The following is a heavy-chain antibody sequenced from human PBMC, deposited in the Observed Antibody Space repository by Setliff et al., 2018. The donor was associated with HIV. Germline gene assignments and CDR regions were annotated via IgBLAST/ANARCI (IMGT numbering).Heavy chain of an antibody. CDR2: INAGNGNT. CDR1: GYTFTSYA. J-gene: IGHJ2*01. D-gene: IGHD3-3*01. CDR3: ARVPITIFGVPSWYFDL. V-gene: IGHV1-3*01. Sequence: ASVKVSCKASGYTFTSYAMHWVRQAPGQRLEWMGWINAGNGNTKYSQKFQGRVTITRDTSASTAYMELSSLRSEDTAVYYCARVPITIFGVPSWYFDLWGRGTLV.